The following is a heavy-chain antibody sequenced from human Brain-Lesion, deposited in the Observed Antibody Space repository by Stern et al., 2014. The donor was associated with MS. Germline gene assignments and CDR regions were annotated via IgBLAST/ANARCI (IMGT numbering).Heavy chain of an antibody. CDR3: ARGHWELLGNNYFDS. Sequence: VQLLESGPGLVKPSQTLSLTCTVSGASISSGTSYWSWIRQPAGGGLEWIGRLHASGATYYNPSLTSPVTLSGDTSKNQFPLNLNSVTAADTAVYYCARGHWELLGNNYFDSWGQGTLVTVSS. V-gene: IGHV4-61*02. CDR1: GASISSGTSY. J-gene: IGHJ4*02. CDR2: LHASGAT. D-gene: IGHD1-26*01.